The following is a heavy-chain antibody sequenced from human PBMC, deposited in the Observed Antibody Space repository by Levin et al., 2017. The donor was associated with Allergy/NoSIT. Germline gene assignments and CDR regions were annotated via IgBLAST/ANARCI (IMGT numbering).Heavy chain of an antibody. CDR3: VKDPAAYSSNWYYFDY. Sequence: WASVKVSCSASGFTFSSYDMHWVRQAPGKGLEYVSAISSNGGSTYYADSVKGRFSISRDNSKNTLYLQMSSLRAEDTAVYYCVKDPAAYSSNWYYFDYWGQGTLVTVSS. CDR2: ISSNGGST. D-gene: IGHD6-13*01. V-gene: IGHV3-64D*06. CDR1: GFTFSSYD. J-gene: IGHJ4*02.